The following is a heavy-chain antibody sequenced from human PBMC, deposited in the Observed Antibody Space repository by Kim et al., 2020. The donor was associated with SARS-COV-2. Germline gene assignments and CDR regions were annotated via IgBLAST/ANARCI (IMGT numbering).Heavy chain of an antibody. J-gene: IGHJ3*02. CDR3: ARRSNYYDSSGYPYDAFDI. CDR2: IYYSGST. CDR1: GGSISSGGYY. D-gene: IGHD3-22*01. V-gene: IGHV4-31*03. Sequence: SQTLSLTCTVSGGSISSGGYYWSWIRQHPGKGLEWIGYIYYSGSTYYNPSLKSRVTISVDTSKNQFSLKLSSVTAADTAVYYCARRSNYYDSSGYPYDAFDIWGQGPMVTVSS.